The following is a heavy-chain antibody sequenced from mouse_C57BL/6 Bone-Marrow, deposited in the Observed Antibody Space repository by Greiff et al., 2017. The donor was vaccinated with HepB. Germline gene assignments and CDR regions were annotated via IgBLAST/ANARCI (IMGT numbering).Heavy chain of an antibody. J-gene: IGHJ1*03. CDR1: GFTFSDYY. CDR2: INYDGSST. CDR3: ARGVYYGNYWYFDV. D-gene: IGHD2-1*01. V-gene: IGHV5-16*01. Sequence: EVKLVESEGGLVQPGSSMKLSCTASGFTFSDYYMAWVRQVPEKGLEWVANINYDGSSTYYLDSLKSRFIISRDNAKNILYLQMSSLKSEDTATYYCARGVYYGNYWYFDVWGTGTTVTVSS.